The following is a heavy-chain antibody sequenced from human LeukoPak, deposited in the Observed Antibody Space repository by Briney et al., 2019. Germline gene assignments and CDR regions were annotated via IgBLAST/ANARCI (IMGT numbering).Heavy chain of an antibody. J-gene: IGHJ4*02. CDR3: AREGTGIAAAGPFDY. CDR1: GYTFTDYY. CDR2: INPNSGGT. Sequence: ASVKVSCKASGYTFTDYYMHWVRQAPGQGLEWMGWINPNSGGTNYAQKFQGRVTMTRDTSISTAYMELSRLRSDDTAVYYCAREGTGIAAAGPFDYWGQGTLVTVSS. V-gene: IGHV1-2*02. D-gene: IGHD6-13*01.